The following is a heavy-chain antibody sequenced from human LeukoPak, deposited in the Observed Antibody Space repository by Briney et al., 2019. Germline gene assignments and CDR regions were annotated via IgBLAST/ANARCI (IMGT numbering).Heavy chain of an antibody. CDR3: ARAHYCSGDSCYLGWFDP. CDR2: VYYTGST. D-gene: IGHD2-15*01. J-gene: IGHJ5*02. V-gene: IGHV4-61*01. Sequence: SATLSLTCNVSGGSVSSSTYDWRWIRQPPGKGLDWIAYVYYTGSTRYNPSLKSRVTISIDTSKNQFSLRLPSVTAADTAVYYCARAHYCSGDSCYLGWFDPWGQGTLVTVSS. CDR1: GGSVSSSTYD.